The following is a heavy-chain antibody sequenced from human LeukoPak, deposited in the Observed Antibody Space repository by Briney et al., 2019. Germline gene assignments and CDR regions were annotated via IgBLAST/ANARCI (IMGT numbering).Heavy chain of an antibody. V-gene: IGHV3-30*18. Sequence: PGGSLRLSCAASGFIFSNYAIHWVRQAPGKGLEWVAAVSYDGNLQHYADAVKGRFTVSRDNSKNTVFLQINSLRTEDSAVYWCVKVYPTATTSSVLGSWGQGTLVTVSS. J-gene: IGHJ4*02. CDR3: VKVYPTATTSSVLGS. CDR2: VSYDGNLQ. CDR1: GFIFSNYA. D-gene: IGHD1-1*01.